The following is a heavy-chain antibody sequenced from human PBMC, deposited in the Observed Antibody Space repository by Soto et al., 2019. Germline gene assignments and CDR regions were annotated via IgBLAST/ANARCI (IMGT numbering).Heavy chain of an antibody. CDR1: GFPFINYA. CDR2: ISGSGGST. CDR3: AKVHYYDGSGSYHYYGMDV. J-gene: IGHJ6*02. D-gene: IGHD3-22*01. V-gene: IGHV3-23*01. Sequence: GGSLRLSCAASGFPFINYAMSWVRQAPGKGLEWVSAISGSGGSTYYADSVNGRFTISRDNTKNTLYLQMNSLRADDTAVYHCAKVHYYDGSGSYHYYGMDVWGQGTTVTVSS.